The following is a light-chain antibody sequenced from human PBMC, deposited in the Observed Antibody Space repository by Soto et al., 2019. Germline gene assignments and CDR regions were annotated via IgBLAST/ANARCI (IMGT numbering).Light chain of an antibody. J-gene: IGKJ2*01. V-gene: IGKV3-20*01. Sequence: EIVLTQSPGTLSLSPGERATLSCRASQSVGSYSAWYQQNPGQAPRLLFYGASIRATGIPDRFSGSGSGTVFTITISRLEPEDFAVYYCQQYSSSPPYTFGQGTKLEIK. CDR1: QSVGSY. CDR2: GAS. CDR3: QQYSSSPPYT.